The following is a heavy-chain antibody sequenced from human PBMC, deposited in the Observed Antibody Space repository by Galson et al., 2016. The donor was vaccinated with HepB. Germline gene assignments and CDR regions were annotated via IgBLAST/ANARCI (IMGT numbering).Heavy chain of an antibody. V-gene: IGHV3-13*01. Sequence: SLRLSCAASGFTFSSYEMHWVRQPTGKGLEWVSGACTAGDTYYPGSVKGRFTISRENAKNSLYLQMNILRAGDTAVYYCARADTVMGTYWYFDLWGRGTLVTVSS. D-gene: IGHD5-18*01. CDR2: ACTAGDT. CDR3: ARADTVMGTYWYFDL. J-gene: IGHJ2*01. CDR1: GFTFSSYE.